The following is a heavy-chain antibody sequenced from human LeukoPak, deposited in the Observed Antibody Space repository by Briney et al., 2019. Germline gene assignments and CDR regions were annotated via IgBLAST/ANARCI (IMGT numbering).Heavy chain of an antibody. V-gene: IGHV3-30-3*01. D-gene: IGHD6-13*01. J-gene: IGHJ4*02. CDR1: GFTFSSYA. Sequence: GRSLRLSCAASGFTFSSYAMHWVRQAPGKGLEWVAVISYDGSNKYYADSVKGRLTISRDNSKNTLYLQMNSLRAEDTAVYYCARSWYFDYWGQGTLVTVSS. CDR2: ISYDGSNK. CDR3: ARSWYFDY.